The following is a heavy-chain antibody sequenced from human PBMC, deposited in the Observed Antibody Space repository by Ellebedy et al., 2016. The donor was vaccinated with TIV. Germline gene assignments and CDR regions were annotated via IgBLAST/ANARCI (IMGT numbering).Heavy chain of an antibody. J-gene: IGHJ4*02. V-gene: IGHV3-23*01. CDR1: GFTFSTSA. CDR2: ISGSGSSI. CDR3: AKDSLGSGSYSN. D-gene: IGHD1-26*01. Sequence: GESLKISCAASGFTFSTSAMSWVRQAPGKGLEWVSAISGSGSSIYSADSVKGRFTISRDNSKNTLYLQMNSLRAEDMAVYYCAKDSLGSGSYSNWGQGTLVTVSS.